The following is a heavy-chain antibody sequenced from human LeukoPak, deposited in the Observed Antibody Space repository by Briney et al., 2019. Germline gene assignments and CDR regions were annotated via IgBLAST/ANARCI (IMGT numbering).Heavy chain of an antibody. CDR1: GYSFTSYW. J-gene: IGHJ6*02. CDR2: IYPGDSDI. V-gene: IGHV5-51*01. Sequence: GESLKISCKGSGYSFTSYWIGWVRQMPGKGLECMGIIYPGDSDIRYSPSFQGQVTISADKSISTAYLQWSSLKASDTAMYYCARAQNVYYYYYGMDVWGQGTTVTVSS. CDR3: ARAQNVYYYYYGMDV.